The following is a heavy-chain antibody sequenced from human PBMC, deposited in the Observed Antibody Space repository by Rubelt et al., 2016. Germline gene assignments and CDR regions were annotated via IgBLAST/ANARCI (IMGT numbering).Heavy chain of an antibody. CDR3: VSSSLDY. D-gene: IGHD6-13*01. CDR1: GFTFSSYW. J-gene: IGHJ4*02. CDR2: INRDGSRI. V-gene: IGHV3-74*01. Sequence: EVQLVESGGGLVQPGGSLRLSCAASGFTFSSYWMHWVRQAPGKGLVWVSRINRDGSRISYAESVKGRFNISRDNAKNTLDLQMNSLRAEDTAVYYCVSSSLDYWGQGTLVTVSS.